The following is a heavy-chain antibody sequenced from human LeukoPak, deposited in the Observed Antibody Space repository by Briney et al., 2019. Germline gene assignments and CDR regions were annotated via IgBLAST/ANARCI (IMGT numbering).Heavy chain of an antibody. V-gene: IGHV4-34*01. CDR3: ARKKGDYVWGSYRVIYYFDY. J-gene: IGHJ4*02. Sequence: SETLSLTCAVYGGSFSGYYWSWIRQPPGKGLEWIGEINHSGSTNYNPSLKSRVTISVDTSKDQFSLKLSSVTAADTAVYYCARKKGDYVWGSYRVIYYFDYWGQGTLVTVSS. CDR2: INHSGST. D-gene: IGHD3-16*02. CDR1: GGSFSGYY.